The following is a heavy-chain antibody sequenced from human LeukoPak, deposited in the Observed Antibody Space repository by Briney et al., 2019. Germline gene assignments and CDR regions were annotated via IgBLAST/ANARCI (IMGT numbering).Heavy chain of an antibody. CDR2: ISGSGSTI. Sequence: PGGSLRLSCAASVFTFSSYEMNWVRQAPGKGLEWVSYISGSGSTIYYADSVKGRFTISRDNAKNPLYLQMNSLRAEDTAVYYCASILPISMMHDAFDIWGQGTMVTVSS. V-gene: IGHV3-48*03. CDR3: ASILPISMMHDAFDI. D-gene: IGHD3-22*01. CDR1: VFTFSSYE. J-gene: IGHJ3*02.